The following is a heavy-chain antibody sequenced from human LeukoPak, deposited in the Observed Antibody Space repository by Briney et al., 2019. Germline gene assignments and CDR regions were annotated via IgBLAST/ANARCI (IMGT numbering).Heavy chain of an antibody. CDR1: GGTFSSYA. V-gene: IGHV1-69*04. CDR3: ARDKSGYQLLSPDAPYWFDP. Sequence: ASVKVSCKASGGTFSSYAISWVRQAPGQGLEWMGRIIPILGIANYAQKFQGRVTITADESTSTAYMELSSLRSEDTAVYYCARDKSGYQLLSPDAPYWFDPWGQGTLVTVSS. J-gene: IGHJ5*02. CDR2: IIPILGIA. D-gene: IGHD2-2*01.